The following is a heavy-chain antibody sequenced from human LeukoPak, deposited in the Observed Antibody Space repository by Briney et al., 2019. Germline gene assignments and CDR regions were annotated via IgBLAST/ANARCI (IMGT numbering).Heavy chain of an antibody. D-gene: IGHD2-21*02. Sequence: PSETLSLTCTVSGGSISSYYWSWIRQPPGKGLEWIGYIYTSGSTNYNPSLKSRVTISVDTSKNQFSLKLSSVTAADTAVYYCASSPHCGGDCYFGWFDPWGQGTLVTVSS. CDR1: GGSISSYY. CDR2: IYTSGST. J-gene: IGHJ5*02. V-gene: IGHV4-4*09. CDR3: ASSPHCGGDCYFGWFDP.